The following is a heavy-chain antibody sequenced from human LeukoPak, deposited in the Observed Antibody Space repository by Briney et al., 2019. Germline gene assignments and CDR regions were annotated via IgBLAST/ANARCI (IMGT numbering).Heavy chain of an antibody. D-gene: IGHD3-3*01. CDR3: AKGRITIFGVVIIGGYFDH. CDR2: ISGSGGST. CDR1: GFTFSSYA. V-gene: IGHV3-23*01. Sequence: GGSLRLSCAASGFTFSSYAMSWVRQAPGKGLEWVSGISGSGGSTYYADSVKGRFTIYRDNSKNTLYLQMNSLRAEDTAVYYCAKGRITIFGVVIIGGYFDHWGQGTLVTVSS. J-gene: IGHJ4*02.